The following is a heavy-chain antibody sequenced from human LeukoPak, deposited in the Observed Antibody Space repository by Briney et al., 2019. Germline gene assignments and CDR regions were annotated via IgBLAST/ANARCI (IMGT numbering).Heavy chain of an antibody. CDR2: ISAYNGNT. D-gene: IGHD6-19*01. CDR3: ARDRYRQWLAPPNYYGMDV. CDR1: GYTFTSYG. J-gene: IGHJ6*02. Sequence: ASVKVSFKASGYTFTSYGISWVRQAPGQGLEWMGWISAYNGNTNYAQKLQGRVTMTTDTSTSTAYMELRSLRSDDTAVYYCARDRYRQWLAPPNYYGMDVWGQGTTVTVSS. V-gene: IGHV1-18*01.